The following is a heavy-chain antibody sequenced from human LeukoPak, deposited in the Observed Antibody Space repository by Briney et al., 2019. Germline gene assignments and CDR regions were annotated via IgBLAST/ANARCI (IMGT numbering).Heavy chain of an antibody. CDR1: GGSISTDY. CDR3: VRASVESGGAFDI. CDR2: VSFGGGT. J-gene: IGHJ3*02. V-gene: IGHV4-59*01. Sequence: SETLSLTCTVSGGSISTDYWSWIRQPPGKGLDWIGYVSFGGGTNYNPSLKSRVITSADTSKNQFSLNLTSVTAADTAVYYCVRASVESGGAFDIWGQGTMVTVSS. D-gene: IGHD2-15*01.